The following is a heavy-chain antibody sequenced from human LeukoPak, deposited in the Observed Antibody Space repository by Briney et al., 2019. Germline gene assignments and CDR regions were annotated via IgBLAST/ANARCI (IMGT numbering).Heavy chain of an antibody. J-gene: IGHJ6*03. CDR3: ARGGGNSYDNGRYHYYYYMDV. CDR2: INHSGST. CDR1: GGSFSGYY. Sequence: SETLSLTCAVYGGSFSGYYWSWIRQPPGKGLEWIGEINHSGSTNYNPSLKSRVTISVDTSKNQLSLKLSSVTAADTAVYYCARGGGNSYDNGRYHYYYYMDVWGKGTTVTVSS. D-gene: IGHD3-22*01. V-gene: IGHV4-34*01.